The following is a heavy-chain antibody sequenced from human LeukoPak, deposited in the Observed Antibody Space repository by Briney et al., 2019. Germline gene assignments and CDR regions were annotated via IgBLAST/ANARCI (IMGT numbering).Heavy chain of an antibody. CDR3: ARDTYYYGSGSYFFDY. J-gene: IGHJ4*02. D-gene: IGHD3-10*01. CDR1: GGSISSGSYY. Sequence: SQTLSLTCTVSGGSISSGSYYWSWIRQPAGKGLEWIGRIYTSGSTNYNPSLKSRVTMSVDTSKNQFSLKLSSVTAADTAVYYCARDTYYYGSGSYFFDYWGQGTLVTVSS. CDR2: IYTSGST. V-gene: IGHV4-61*02.